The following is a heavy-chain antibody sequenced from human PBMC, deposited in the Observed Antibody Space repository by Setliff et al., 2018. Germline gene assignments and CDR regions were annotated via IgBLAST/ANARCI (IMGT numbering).Heavy chain of an antibody. D-gene: IGHD3-16*01. Sequence: PGGSLRLSCAGSGFSFSIFWMSWVRQAPGKGLEWVATIKQDGSEKFYVDSVKGRLTISRDNAKNSLYLQMDSLRVEDTAMYFCARDRGGGLYDYWGRGTLVTVSS. CDR1: GFSFSIFW. CDR2: IKQDGSEK. J-gene: IGHJ4*02. V-gene: IGHV3-7*01. CDR3: ARDRGGGLYDY.